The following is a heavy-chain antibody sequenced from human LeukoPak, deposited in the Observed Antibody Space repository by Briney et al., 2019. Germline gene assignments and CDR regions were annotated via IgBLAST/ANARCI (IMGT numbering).Heavy chain of an antibody. J-gene: IGHJ4*02. CDR1: GYTFTGYY. CDR3: ARDGRAAAAGTDFDY. Sequence: ASVKVSCKATGYTFTGYYMHWVRQAPGQGLEWMGWINPNSGGTNYAQKFQGRVTMTRDTSISTVYMELSRLRSDDTAVYYCARDGRAAAAGTDFDYWGQGTLVTVSS. D-gene: IGHD6-13*01. CDR2: INPNSGGT. V-gene: IGHV1-2*02.